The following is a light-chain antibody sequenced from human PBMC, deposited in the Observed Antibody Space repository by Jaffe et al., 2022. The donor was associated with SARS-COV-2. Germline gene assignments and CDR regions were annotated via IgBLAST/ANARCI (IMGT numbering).Light chain of an antibody. CDR3: SSYTGNNIVI. J-gene: IGLJ2*01. V-gene: IGLV2-14*03. CDR2: DVS. Sequence: QSALAQPASVSGSPGQSITMSCTGTSNDVGAYKFVSWYQQHPGRAPKLMTYDVSDRPSGVSSRFSGSKSGNTASLTISGLQAEDEATYYCSSYTGNNIVIFGGGTQLTVL. CDR1: SNDVGAYKF.